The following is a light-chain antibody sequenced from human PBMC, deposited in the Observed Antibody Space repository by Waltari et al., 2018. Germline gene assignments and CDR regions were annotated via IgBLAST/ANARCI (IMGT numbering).Light chain of an antibody. V-gene: IGLV1-36*01. J-gene: IGLJ2*01. Sequence: QSALTQEASVSGAVGQKVTLSCSGDTNNVGSYAVGWYQQISHGAPKTVMFGNSLPSGIPDRFSGSKSGTTASLTISGHQPEDEADYYCSTWDYSLSVVVFGGGTKVSVL. CDR1: TNNVGSYA. CDR2: GNS. CDR3: STWDYSLSVVV.